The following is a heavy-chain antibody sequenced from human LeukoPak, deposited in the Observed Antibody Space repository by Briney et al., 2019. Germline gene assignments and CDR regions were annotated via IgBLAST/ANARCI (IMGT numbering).Heavy chain of an antibody. D-gene: IGHD1-26*01. CDR2: ITTYHVNT. CDR1: GYTFTIFG. CDR3: ARVGGSSNFDY. V-gene: IGHV1-18*01. J-gene: IGHJ4*02. Sequence: GASVKVSFTSSGYTFTIFGVTWVRQAPGQGLEWMGWITTYHVNTKYAQKFHGRVTMTTDTSTSTVYMELRSLTSDDTAVYYCARVGGSSNFDYWGQGTPVTVSS.